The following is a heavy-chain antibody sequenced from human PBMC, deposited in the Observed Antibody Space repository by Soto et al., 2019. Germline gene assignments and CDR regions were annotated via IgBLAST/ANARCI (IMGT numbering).Heavy chain of an antibody. CDR2: IYYSGST. D-gene: IGHD5-18*01. V-gene: IGHV4-30-4*01. J-gene: IGHJ6*02. CDR3: ARDSYDFSVGLYGMDV. Sequence: PSETLSLTCTVSGGSISSGDYYWTWIRQPPGKGLEWIGYIYYSGSTYYNPSLKSRVTISVDTSKNQCSLKLSSVTAADTAVYYCARDSYDFSVGLYGMDVWGQGTTVTAP. CDR1: GGSISSGDYY.